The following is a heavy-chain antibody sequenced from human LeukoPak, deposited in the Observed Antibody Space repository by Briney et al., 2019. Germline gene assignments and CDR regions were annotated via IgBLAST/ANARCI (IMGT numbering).Heavy chain of an antibody. J-gene: IGHJ3*02. V-gene: IGHV4-59*01. D-gene: IGHD6-25*01. CDR3: ARYGSNSGWKSFDI. Sequence: SETLSLTCAVSGGSISSYYWSWIRQPPGKGLEWMGWLSDSGTTVYNPSLKSRVAMSVDTSRIQFSLHLNFVTAADTAVYYCARYGSNSGWKSFDIWGQGTRVTVSS. CDR1: GGSISSYY. CDR2: LSDSGTT.